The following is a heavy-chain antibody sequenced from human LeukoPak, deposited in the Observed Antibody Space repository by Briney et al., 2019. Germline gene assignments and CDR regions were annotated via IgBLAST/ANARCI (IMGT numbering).Heavy chain of an antibody. V-gene: IGHV3-74*01. Sequence: GGSLRLSCAASGFTFSSYWMHWVRHAPGKGLVWVSRINSDGSSTSYVDSVRGRFSISRDNAKNTLYLQMNSLRAEDTAVYYCARGLSGYASSLGYWGQGTLVTVSA. CDR3: ARGLSGYASSLGY. CDR1: GFTFSSYW. J-gene: IGHJ4*02. D-gene: IGHD2-8*01. CDR2: INSDGSST.